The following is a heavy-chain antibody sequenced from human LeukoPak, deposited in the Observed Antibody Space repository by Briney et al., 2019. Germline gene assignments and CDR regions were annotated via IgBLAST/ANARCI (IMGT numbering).Heavy chain of an antibody. CDR2: INKDGSKK. J-gene: IGHJ6*02. CDR1: GFTLSSHW. V-gene: IGHV3-7*01. CDR3: AREGPESYGMDV. Sequence: GGSLRLSCAASGFTLSSHWITWVRQARGKGLEWVANINKDGSKKYYVDSVKGRFTISRDNAKNSLFLQMNGLRVEDTAVYYCAREGPESYGMDVWGQGTTVTVSS.